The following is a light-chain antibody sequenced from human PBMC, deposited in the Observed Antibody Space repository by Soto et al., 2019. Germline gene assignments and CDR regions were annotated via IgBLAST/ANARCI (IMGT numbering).Light chain of an antibody. CDR1: QSMSTS. CDR3: QPCYSTPIT. Sequence: DIQMTQSPSSLSASVGDRVTITCRASQSMSTSLHWYQQKPGKAPKLLIYAASSLRSGVPSRFSGSGSGTDFTLTSSSLQPEDFATYDCQPCYSTPITVGGGTQVEIK. V-gene: IGKV1-39*01. J-gene: IGKJ4*01. CDR2: AAS.